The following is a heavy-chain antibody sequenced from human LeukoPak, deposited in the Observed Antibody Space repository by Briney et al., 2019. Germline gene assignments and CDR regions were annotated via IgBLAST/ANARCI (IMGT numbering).Heavy chain of an antibody. V-gene: IGHV3-53*01. J-gene: IGHJ6*02. D-gene: IGHD2-15*01. CDR1: GFTVSSNY. CDR2: IYSGGST. Sequence: GGSLRLSCAASGFTVSSNYMSWVRQAPGKGLEWVSVIYSGGSTYYADSVKGRFTISRDNSKNTLYLQMNSLRAEDTAVYYCASSGYCSGGSCPDYYYYGMDVWGQGTTVTVSS. CDR3: ASSGYCSGGSCPDYYYYGMDV.